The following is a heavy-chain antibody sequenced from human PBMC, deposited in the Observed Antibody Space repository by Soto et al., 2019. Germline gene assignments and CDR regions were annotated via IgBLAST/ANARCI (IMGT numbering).Heavy chain of an antibody. V-gene: IGHV3-23*01. CDR2: ISGSGGFT. CDR1: GFTFSSYT. Sequence: GGSLRLSCAASGFTFSSYTMTWVRQAPGRGLEWVSSISGSGGFTYYADSVKGRFTISRDNSKDTLYVQMNSLRAEDTAIYYCAKDGSYYDSPTESDYWGQGTLVTVSS. J-gene: IGHJ4*02. CDR3: AKDGSYYDSPTESDY. D-gene: IGHD3-22*01.